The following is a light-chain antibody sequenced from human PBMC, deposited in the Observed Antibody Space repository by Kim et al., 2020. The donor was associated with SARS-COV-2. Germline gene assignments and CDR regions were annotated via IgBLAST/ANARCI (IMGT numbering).Light chain of an antibody. CDR1: QSVSSDF. CDR2: GAS. Sequence: EIVLTQSPGTLSLSPGERATLSCRASQSVSSDFLAWYQQKPGQAPRLLIYGASSRATGIPARFSGSGSGTDLTLTISRLEPEDFAVYYCQQYGSSPRYTFGQGTKLEIK. CDR3: QQYGSSPRYT. J-gene: IGKJ2*01. V-gene: IGKV3-20*01.